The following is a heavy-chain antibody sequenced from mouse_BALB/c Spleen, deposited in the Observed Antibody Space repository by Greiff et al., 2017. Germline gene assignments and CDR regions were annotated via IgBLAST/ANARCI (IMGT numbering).Heavy chain of an antibody. CDR1: GYAFSSYW. V-gene: IGHV1-80*01. Sequence: QVQLQQSGAELVRPGSSVKISCKASGYAFSSYWMNWVKQRPGQGLEWIGQIYPGDGDTNYNGKFKGKATLTAAKSSSTAYMQLSSLTSEDSAVYFCARRGGNDAMDYWGQGTSVTVAS. J-gene: IGHJ4*01. CDR3: ARRGGNDAMDY. D-gene: IGHD2-1*01. CDR2: IYPGDGDT.